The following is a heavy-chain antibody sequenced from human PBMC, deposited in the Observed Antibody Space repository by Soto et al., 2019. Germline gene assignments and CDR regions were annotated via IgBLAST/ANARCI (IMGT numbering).Heavy chain of an antibody. J-gene: IGHJ6*02. CDR3: ARDKCSSTSCYFDYYYVMDV. Sequence: QVQLVESGGGVVQPGRSLRLSCAASGFTFSSYAMHWVRQAPGKGLEWVAVISYDGSNKYYADSVKGRFTISRDNAKNTLDLQIDSLRAEDTAVYYCARDKCSSTSCYFDYYYVMDVGGQGTTVTVSS. V-gene: IGHV3-30*14. CDR1: GFTFSSYA. CDR2: ISYDGSNK. D-gene: IGHD2-2*01.